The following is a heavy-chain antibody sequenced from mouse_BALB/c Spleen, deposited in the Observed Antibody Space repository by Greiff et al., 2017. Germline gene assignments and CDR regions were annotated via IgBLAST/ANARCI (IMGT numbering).Heavy chain of an antibody. Sequence: QVQLQQSGAELVKPGASVKLSCKASGYTFTSYYMYWVKQRPGQGLEWIGGINPSNGGTNFNEKFKSKATLTVDKSSSTAYMQLSSLTSEDSAVYYCTRRRNGGYYAMDYWGQGTSVTVSS. CDR3: TRRRNGGYYAMDY. J-gene: IGHJ4*01. V-gene: IGHV1S81*02. CDR1: GYTFTSYY. CDR2: INPSNGGT.